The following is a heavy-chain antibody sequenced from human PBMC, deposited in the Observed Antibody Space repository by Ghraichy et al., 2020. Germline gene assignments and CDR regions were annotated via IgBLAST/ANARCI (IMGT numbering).Heavy chain of an antibody. Sequence: SETLSLTCSVSGGSISSYYWTWIRQPPGKRLEYIGYVSDGGSTTYNPSLKSRVTISVDTSKSQFSLNLSSVTAADTAVYFCARGRHSAGYKAIDYWGQGTLVTVSS. V-gene: IGHV4-59*01. CDR2: VSDGGST. D-gene: IGHD3-22*01. CDR3: ARGRHSAGYKAIDY. J-gene: IGHJ4*02. CDR1: GGSISSYY.